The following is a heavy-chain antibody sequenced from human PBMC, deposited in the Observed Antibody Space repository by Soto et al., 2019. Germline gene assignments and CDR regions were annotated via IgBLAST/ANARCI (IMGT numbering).Heavy chain of an antibody. CDR3: ASNTRYDPPDY. Sequence: EVQLLESGGGLVQPGGSLRLSCEASGFTFSSYAMSWVRQAPGKGLAWVSGISVSGGSTYYADSVKGRFTISSDSSKKTLYLQMNSLRAEDTAVYYCASNTRYDPPDYWGKGTLVTVSS. D-gene: IGHD3-16*01. V-gene: IGHV3-23*01. J-gene: IGHJ4*02. CDR2: ISVSGGST. CDR1: GFTFSSYA.